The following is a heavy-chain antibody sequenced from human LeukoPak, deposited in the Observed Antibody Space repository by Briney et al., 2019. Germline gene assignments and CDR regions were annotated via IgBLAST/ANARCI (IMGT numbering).Heavy chain of an antibody. CDR2: ISYDGNKK. CDR1: GFTFSSFG. J-gene: IGHJ3*01. D-gene: IGHD6-19*01. CDR3: ARDRGGWYKDALDV. V-gene: IGHV3-30*19. Sequence: GGSLRLSCAASGFTFSSFGMHWVRQAPGKGLEWMAFISYDGNKKYYADSVKGRFTISRDNSNNTIYLQVNSPRPEDTAVYYCARDRGGWYKDALDVWGQGTMVTVSS.